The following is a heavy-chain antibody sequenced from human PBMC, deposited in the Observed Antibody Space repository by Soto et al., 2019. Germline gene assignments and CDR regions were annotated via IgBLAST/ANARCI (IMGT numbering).Heavy chain of an antibody. J-gene: IGHJ2*01. CDR2: VDSRGTT. CDR3: ARDRGGGGWAFDL. Sequence: QVHLQASGPGLVTPSETLSLTCTVSGGSLSSYSWSWIRQSPGGGLEWICNVDSRGTTNHNRSLTRRVTVSSRTSRNQFSLKRTCVAAADTAVYFCARDRGGGGWAFDLWGRGNLITGSS. V-gene: IGHV4-59*01. CDR1: GGSLSSYS. D-gene: IGHD3-10*01.